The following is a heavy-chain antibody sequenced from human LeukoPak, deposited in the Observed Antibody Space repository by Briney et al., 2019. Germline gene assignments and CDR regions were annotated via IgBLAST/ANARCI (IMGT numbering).Heavy chain of an antibody. CDR3: ASHGGRVATDY. D-gene: IGHD5-12*01. J-gene: IGHJ4*02. V-gene: IGHV1-2*02. CDR2: INPNSGGT. Sequence: ASVKVSCKASGYTFTGYYMHWVRQAPGQGLEWMGWINPNSGGTNYARKFQGRVTMTRDTSISTAYMELSRLRSDDTAVYYCASHGGRVATDYWGQGTLVTVSS. CDR1: GYTFTGYY.